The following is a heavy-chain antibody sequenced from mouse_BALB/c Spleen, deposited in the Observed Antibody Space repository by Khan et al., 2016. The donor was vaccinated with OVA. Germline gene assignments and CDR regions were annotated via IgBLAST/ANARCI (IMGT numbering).Heavy chain of an antibody. CDR3: AREYDCFAY. V-gene: IGHV1-26*01. CDR2: VNPNTSGS. D-gene: IGHD2-14*01. CDR1: GYSFTLYY. J-gene: IGHJ3*01. Sequence: EVELVESGPDLVKPGASVKISCKASGYSFTLYYMTWVKQSHGKSLEWIGRVNPNTSGSDYNQEFKGKAILTVDKSSNTAYMELHSLTSEDSAVYCCAREYDCFAYWGQGTLVTVSA.